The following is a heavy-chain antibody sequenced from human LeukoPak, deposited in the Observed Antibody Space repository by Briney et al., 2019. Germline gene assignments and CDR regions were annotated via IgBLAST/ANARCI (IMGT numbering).Heavy chain of an antibody. Sequence: SETLSLTCTVSGGSISSYYWNWIRQPAGKGLEWIRHISASGSTNYNPSLQSRVTMSVDTSNNQFSLKLSSLTAADTAVYYCMRGGDPPRWGQGTLVTVSS. V-gene: IGHV4-4*07. CDR1: GGSISSYY. CDR2: ISASGST. J-gene: IGHJ4*02. D-gene: IGHD5-12*01. CDR3: MRGGDPPR.